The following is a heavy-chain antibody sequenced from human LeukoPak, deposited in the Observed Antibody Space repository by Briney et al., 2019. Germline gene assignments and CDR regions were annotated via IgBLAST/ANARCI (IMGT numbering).Heavy chain of an antibody. CDR2: INSDGSST. CDR1: GFTFSSYW. Sequence: GGSLRLSCAASGFTFSSYWMHWVRQAPGKGLVWVSRINSDGSSTSYADSVKGRFTISRGNAKNTLYLQMNSLRAEDTAVYYCARGSDSSGYYGLTDYWGQGTLVTVSS. CDR3: ARGSDSSGYYGLTDY. D-gene: IGHD3-22*01. J-gene: IGHJ4*02. V-gene: IGHV3-74*01.